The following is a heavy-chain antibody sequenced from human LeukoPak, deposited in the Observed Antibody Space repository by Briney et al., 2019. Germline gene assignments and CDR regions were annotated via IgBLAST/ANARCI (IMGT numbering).Heavy chain of an antibody. CDR1: GGSISSGGYY. Sequence: SETLSLTCTVSGGSISSGGYYWSWIRQHPGKGLEWIGYIYYSGSTYYNPSLKSRVTISVDTSKNQFSLKLSSVTAADTAVYYCPSICSSTSCWNWFDPWGQGTLVTVSS. CDR2: IYYSGST. V-gene: IGHV4-31*03. D-gene: IGHD2-2*01. CDR3: PSICSSTSCWNWFDP. J-gene: IGHJ5*02.